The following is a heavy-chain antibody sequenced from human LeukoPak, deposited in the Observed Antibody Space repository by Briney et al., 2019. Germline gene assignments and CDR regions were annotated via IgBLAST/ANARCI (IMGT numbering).Heavy chain of an antibody. D-gene: IGHD3-3*01. V-gene: IGHV3-23*01. Sequence: GGSLRLSCAASGFTFSSYAMSWVRQAPGKGLEWVSAISGSGGSTYYADSVKGRFTISRDNSKNTLYLQMNSLRAEDTAVYYCAEDLSTIFGVVIHFDYWGQGTLVTVSS. CDR3: AEDLSTIFGVVIHFDY. CDR1: GFTFSSYA. CDR2: ISGSGGST. J-gene: IGHJ4*02.